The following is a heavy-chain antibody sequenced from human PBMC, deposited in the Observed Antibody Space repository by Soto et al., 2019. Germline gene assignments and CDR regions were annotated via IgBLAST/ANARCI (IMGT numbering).Heavy chain of an antibody. CDR3: ARGSTPRRGTYYFDY. CDR1: GGSISSGGYS. CDR2: IYHSGST. Sequence: QLQLQESGSGLVKPSQTLSLTCAVSGGSISSGGYSWSWIRQPPGKGLEWIGYIYHSGSTYYNPSLKSRVTISVDRTKNQFSLKLSSVTAADTAVYYCARGSTPRRGTYYFDYWGQGTLVTVSS. J-gene: IGHJ4*02. V-gene: IGHV4-30-2*01. D-gene: IGHD1-1*01.